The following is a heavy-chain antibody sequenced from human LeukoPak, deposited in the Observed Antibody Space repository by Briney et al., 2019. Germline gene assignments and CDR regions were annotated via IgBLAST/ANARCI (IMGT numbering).Heavy chain of an antibody. CDR1: GFSVSSNY. CDR3: ATPPGDSYGYGY. Sequence: GGSLRLSCAASGFSVSSNYVDWVRQAAGKGLEWVSVIYSGGSTYYADSVKGRFTISRDNSKNTLFLQTSGLRAEDTAVYYCATPPGDSYGYGYWGQGTLVTVSS. V-gene: IGHV3-66*01. D-gene: IGHD5-18*01. CDR2: IYSGGST. J-gene: IGHJ4*02.